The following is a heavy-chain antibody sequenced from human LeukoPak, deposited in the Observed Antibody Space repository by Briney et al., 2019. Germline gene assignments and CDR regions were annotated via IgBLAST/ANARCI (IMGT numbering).Heavy chain of an antibody. Sequence: SGGSLRLSCAASGFTFSSYAMSWVRQAPGKGLKWVSGISGSGGSTYYADSVKGRFTISRDNSKNTLYLQMNSLRAEDTAVYYCAKDPLFSSSLCAFDIWGQGTMVTVSS. CDR3: AKDPLFSSSLCAFDI. V-gene: IGHV3-23*01. D-gene: IGHD6-13*01. CDR1: GFTFSSYA. CDR2: ISGSGGST. J-gene: IGHJ3*02.